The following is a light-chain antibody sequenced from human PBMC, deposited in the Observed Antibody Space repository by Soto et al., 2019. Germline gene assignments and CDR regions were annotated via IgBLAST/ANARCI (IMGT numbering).Light chain of an antibody. CDR3: QQYNSYSPLT. CDR2: DAF. V-gene: IGKV1-5*01. Sequence: DIQMTQSPSTLSASVGDRVTITCRASQSISSWLAWYQQKPGKAPKLLIFDAFSLESGVPSRFSGSRSGTEFTLTISSLQPPDYATYYGQQYNSYSPLTFGGGTKVDIK. J-gene: IGKJ4*01. CDR1: QSISSW.